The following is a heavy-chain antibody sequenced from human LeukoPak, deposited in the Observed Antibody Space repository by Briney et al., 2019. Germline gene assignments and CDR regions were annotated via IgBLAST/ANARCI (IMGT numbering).Heavy chain of an antibody. CDR1: GFTLGTYI. CDR2: VASDGSQT. CDR3: ARERQDTIVHSGAFDI. J-gene: IGHJ3*02. Sequence: PGQSLRLSCGASGFTLGTYIMHWVRQAPGKGLQWVAAVASDGSQTFYIESVRGRFTISRDNSKNTLYLQMNTLRAEDTAVYFCARERQDTIVHSGAFDIWGQGTMVTVSS. V-gene: IGHV3-30-3*01. D-gene: IGHD3-10*01.